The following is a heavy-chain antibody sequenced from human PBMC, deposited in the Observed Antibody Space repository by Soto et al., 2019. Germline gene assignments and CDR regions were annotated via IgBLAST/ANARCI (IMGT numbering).Heavy chain of an antibody. J-gene: IGHJ5*02. D-gene: IGHD6-13*01. CDR3: ARVAAAGTRMSRWFDP. Sequence: PSETLSLTCAVYGGSFSGYYWSWIRQPPGKGLEWIGEINHSGSTNYNPSLKSRVTISVDTSKNQFSLKLSSVTAADTAVYYCARVAAAGTRMSRWFDPWGQGTLVTVLL. CDR1: GGSFSGYY. CDR2: INHSGST. V-gene: IGHV4-34*01.